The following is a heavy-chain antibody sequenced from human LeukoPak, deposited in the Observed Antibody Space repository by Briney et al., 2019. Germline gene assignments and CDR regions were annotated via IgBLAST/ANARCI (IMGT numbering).Heavy chain of an antibody. CDR1: GYTFTGYY. Sequence: ASVKVSCKASGYTFTGYYMHWVRQAPGQGLEWMGWINPNSGGTNYAQKFQGRVTMTRDTSISTAYMELSRLRSDDTAVYYCARGALGGAVTLDYWGQGTLVTVSS. J-gene: IGHJ4*02. V-gene: IGHV1-2*02. CDR3: ARGALGGAVTLDY. D-gene: IGHD4-17*01. CDR2: INPNSGGT.